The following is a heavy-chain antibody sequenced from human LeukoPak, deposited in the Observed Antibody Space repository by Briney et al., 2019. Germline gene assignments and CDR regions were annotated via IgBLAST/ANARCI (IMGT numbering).Heavy chain of an antibody. V-gene: IGHV3-23*01. CDR1: GFTFTTYA. Sequence: GGSLRLSCAASGFTFTTYAMSWVRQAPGKGLEWVSGISGDGGSTYYADSVEGRFTISRDNSQNTLYLQMNSLRAEDTAVYYCAKDGRWYYFGSGSYFDYWGQGTLVTVSS. J-gene: IGHJ4*02. CDR3: AKDGRWYYFGSGSYFDY. D-gene: IGHD3-10*01. CDR2: ISGDGGST.